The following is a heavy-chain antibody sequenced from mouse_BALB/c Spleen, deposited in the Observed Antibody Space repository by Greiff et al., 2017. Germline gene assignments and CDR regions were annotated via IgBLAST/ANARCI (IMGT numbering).Heavy chain of an antibody. CDR1: GYSFTGYY. D-gene: IGHD2-3*01. Sequence: VHVKQSGPELVKPGASVKISCKASGYSFTGYYMHWVKQSHVKSLEWIGRINPYNGATSYNQNFKDKASLTVDKSSSTAYMELHSLTSEDSAVYYCARGDGYYAAYWGQGTLVTVSA. V-gene: IGHV1-31*01. CDR2: INPYNGAT. J-gene: IGHJ3*01. CDR3: ARGDGYYAAY.